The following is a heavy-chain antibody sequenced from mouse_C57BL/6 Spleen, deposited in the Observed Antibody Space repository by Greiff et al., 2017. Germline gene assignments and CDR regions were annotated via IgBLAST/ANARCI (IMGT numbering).Heavy chain of an antibody. J-gene: IGHJ3*01. D-gene: IGHD1-1*01. CDR2: IDPETGGT. CDR1: GYTFTDYE. CDR3: THEMGYYGSEGFAY. Sequence: QVHVKQSGAELVRPGASVTLSCKASGYTFTDYEMHWVKQTPVHGLEWIGAIDPETGGTAYNQKFKGKAILTADKSSSTAYMELRSLTSEDSAVYYWTHEMGYYGSEGFAYWGQGTLVTVSA. V-gene: IGHV1-15*01.